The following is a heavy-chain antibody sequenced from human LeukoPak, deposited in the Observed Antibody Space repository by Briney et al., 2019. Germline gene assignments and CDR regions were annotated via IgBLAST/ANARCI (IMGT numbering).Heavy chain of an antibody. CDR2: INHSGST. D-gene: IGHD1-26*01. J-gene: IGHJ1*01. V-gene: IGHV4-34*01. Sequence: SETLSLTCAVYGGSFSGYYWSWIRQPPGKGLEWIGEINHSGSTNYNPSLKSRVTISVDTSKNQFSLKLSPVTAADTAVYYCARNSGPTNEYFQHWGQGTLVTVSS. CDR1: GGSFSGYY. CDR3: ARNSGPTNEYFQH.